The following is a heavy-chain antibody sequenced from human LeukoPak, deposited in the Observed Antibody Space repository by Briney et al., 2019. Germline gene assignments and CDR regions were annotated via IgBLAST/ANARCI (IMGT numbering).Heavy chain of an antibody. CDR3: AREVSSRIDFDY. J-gene: IGHJ4*02. V-gene: IGHV3-30*04. D-gene: IGHD6-13*01. CDR2: ISYDGSNK. Sequence: PGRSLRLSCAASGFTFSSYAMHRVRQAPGKGLEWVAVISYDGSNKYYADSVKGRFTISRDNSKNTLYLQMNSLRAEDTAVYYCAREVSSRIDFDYWGQGTLVTVSS. CDR1: GFTFSSYA.